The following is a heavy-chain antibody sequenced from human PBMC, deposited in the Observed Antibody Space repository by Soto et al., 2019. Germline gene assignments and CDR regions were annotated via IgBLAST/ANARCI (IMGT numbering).Heavy chain of an antibody. J-gene: IGHJ5*02. D-gene: IGHD6-13*01. CDR1: GFTFGDYY. CDR3: ARDLRAVGMASRFDP. CDR2: IVNRGTGI. V-gene: IGHV3-11*01. Sequence: ESGGGLVKPGGSLRLSCAASGFTFGDYYMTWIRQAPGKGLEWVSVIVNRGTGIYYADSVKGRFTIFRDNAKNSLYLEMNRRRAEDTAMYYCARDLRAVGMASRFDPWGQGTLVTVSS.